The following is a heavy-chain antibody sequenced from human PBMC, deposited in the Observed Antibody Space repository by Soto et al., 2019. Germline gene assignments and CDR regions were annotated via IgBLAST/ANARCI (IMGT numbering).Heavy chain of an antibody. CDR2: TYYRSKWYN. CDR1: GDRVSSNSAA. D-gene: IGHD6-13*01. J-gene: IGHJ4*02. CDR3: ARDRAAAAGTDQYFDY. Sequence: SQTLSLPCAISGDRVSSNSAAWNWIRQSPSRGLEWLGRTYYRSKWYNDYAVSVKSRITINPDTSKNQFSLQLNSVTPEDTAVYYCARDRAAAAGTDQYFDYWGQGTLVTVSS. V-gene: IGHV6-1*01.